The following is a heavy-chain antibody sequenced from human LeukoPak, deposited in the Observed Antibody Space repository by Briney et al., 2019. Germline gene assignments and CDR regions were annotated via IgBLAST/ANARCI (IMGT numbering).Heavy chain of an antibody. J-gene: IGHJ3*02. CDR1: GYTFTDYY. Sequence: ASVKVSCKASGYTFTDYYLHWVRQAPGQGLEWMGWINPKTGDTEYAQKFQGRVTMTRDTPITTAYIDLSRLRSDDTAVYYCARDEDFWSGFDIWGQGTMVTVSS. D-gene: IGHD3-3*01. CDR2: INPKTGDT. V-gene: IGHV1-2*02. CDR3: ARDEDFWSGFDI.